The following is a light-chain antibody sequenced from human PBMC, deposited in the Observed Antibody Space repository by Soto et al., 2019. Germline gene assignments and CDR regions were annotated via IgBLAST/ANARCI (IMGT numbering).Light chain of an antibody. CDR1: SSDIGGYDY. CDR3: SSYTSTSAPYV. Sequence: QSVLTQPASVSGFPGQSITISCTGTSSDIGGYDYVSWYQQHPGKAPKLIIYDVNGRPSGVSNRFSGSKSANTASLTISGLQAEDEADYHCSSYTSTSAPYVLGTGTKVTVL. J-gene: IGLJ1*01. V-gene: IGLV2-14*03. CDR2: DVN.